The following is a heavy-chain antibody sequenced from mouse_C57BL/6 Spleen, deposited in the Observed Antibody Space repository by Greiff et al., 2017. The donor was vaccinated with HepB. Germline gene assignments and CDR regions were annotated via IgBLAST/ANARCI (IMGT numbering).Heavy chain of an antibody. V-gene: IGHV1-19*01. CDR1: GYTFTDYY. D-gene: IGHD1-1*01. J-gene: IGHJ2*01. CDR3: ARGGSHFDY. Sequence: EVHLVESGPVLVKPGASVKMSCKASGYTFTDYYMNWVKQSHGKSLEWIGVINPYNGGTSYNQKFKGKATLTVDKSSSTAYMELNSLTSEDSAVYYCARGGSHFDYWGQGTTLTVSS. CDR2: INPYNGGT.